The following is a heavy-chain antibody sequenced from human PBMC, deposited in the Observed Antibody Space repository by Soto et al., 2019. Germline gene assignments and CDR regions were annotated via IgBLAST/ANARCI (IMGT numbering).Heavy chain of an antibody. V-gene: IGHV3-72*01. CDR2: IRNKANNYAT. Sequence: EVQLVQSGGGLVQPGGSLRLSCAASGFTFSDYYMDWVRRAPGKGLEWVGRIRNKANNYATEYAASLEGRVTFSRDDSENSLYLQMNSLETEDTAVYWCTREKRYYNNLTSFYFDNWGQGTLVTVSS. D-gene: IGHD3-10*01. CDR1: GFTFSDYY. J-gene: IGHJ4*02. CDR3: TREKRYYNNLTSFYFDN.